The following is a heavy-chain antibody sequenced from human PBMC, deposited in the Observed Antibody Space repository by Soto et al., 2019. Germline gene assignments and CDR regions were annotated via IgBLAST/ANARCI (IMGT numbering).Heavy chain of an antibody. CDR2: MYNSGST. D-gene: IGHD2-15*01. CDR3: ARDRSGGSCYYDY. Sequence: SETLSLTCTVSGGSISSGDYYWNWIRQHPGKGLEWIGYMYNSGSTYYNTSLKSRVTISVDTSKNQFSLKLSSVTAADTAVYYCARDRSGGSCYYDYWGQGTLVTVSS. V-gene: IGHV4-31*03. CDR1: GGSISSGDYY. J-gene: IGHJ4*02.